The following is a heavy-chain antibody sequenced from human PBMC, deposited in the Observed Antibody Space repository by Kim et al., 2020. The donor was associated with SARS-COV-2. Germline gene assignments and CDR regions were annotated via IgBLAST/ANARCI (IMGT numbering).Heavy chain of an antibody. D-gene: IGHD3-3*01. Sequence: VKGRFTISRDNAKNTLYLQMNSLRAEDTAVYYCASVLEWDPHGYDYGTDVWGQGTTVTVSS. V-gene: IGHV3-11*04. CDR3: ASVLEWDPHGYDYGTDV. J-gene: IGHJ6*02.